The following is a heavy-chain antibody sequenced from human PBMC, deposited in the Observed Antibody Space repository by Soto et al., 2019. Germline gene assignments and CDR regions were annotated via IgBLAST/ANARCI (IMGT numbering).Heavy chain of an antibody. CDR2: ISGSGGST. Sequence: GGSLRLSCAASGFTFSSYAMSWVRQAPGKGLEWVSAISGSGGSTYYADSVKGRFTISRDNSKNTLYLQMNSLRAEDTAVYYCAKDERDYYDSSGFGYWGQGTLVTVSS. CDR3: AKDERDYYDSSGFGY. CDR1: GFTFSSYA. D-gene: IGHD3-22*01. V-gene: IGHV3-23*01. J-gene: IGHJ4*02.